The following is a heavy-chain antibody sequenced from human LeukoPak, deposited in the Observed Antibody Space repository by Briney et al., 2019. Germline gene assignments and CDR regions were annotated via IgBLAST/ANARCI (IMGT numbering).Heavy chain of an antibody. V-gene: IGHV4-30-4*08. J-gene: IGHJ5*02. CDR2: IYYSGST. Sequence: PSETLSLTCTVSGGSISSGDYYWSWIRQPPGKGLEWIGYIYYSGSTYYNPSLKSRVTISVDTSKNQFSLKLSSVTAADTAVYYCARGRGGLIVGATGAPWFDPWGQGTLDTVSS. CDR1: GGSISSGDYY. CDR3: ARGRGGLIVGATGAPWFDP. D-gene: IGHD1-26*01.